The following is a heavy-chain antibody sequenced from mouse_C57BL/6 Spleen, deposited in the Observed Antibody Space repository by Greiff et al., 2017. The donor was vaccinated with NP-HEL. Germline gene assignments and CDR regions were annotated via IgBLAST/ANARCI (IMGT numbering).Heavy chain of an antibody. Sequence: VQLQQPGAELVRPGASVTLSCKASGYTFTDYEMHWVKQTPVHGLEWIGAIDPETGGTAYNQKFKGKAILTADKSPSTAYMELRSLTSEDSAVYYCTRSDGDFDYWGQGTTLTVSS. CDR2: IDPETGGT. CDR3: TRSDGDFDY. V-gene: IGHV1-15*01. CDR1: GYTFTDYE. J-gene: IGHJ2*01.